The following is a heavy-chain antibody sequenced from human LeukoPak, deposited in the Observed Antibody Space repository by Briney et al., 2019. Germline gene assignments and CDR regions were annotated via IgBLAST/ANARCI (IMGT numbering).Heavy chain of an antibody. V-gene: IGHV4-59*01. J-gene: IGHJ5*02. Sequence: SETLSLTCTVSGGSISSYYWSWIRQPPGKGLEWIGYIYYSGSTNYNPSLKSRVTISVDTSKNQFSLKLSSVAAADTAIYYCARGSSGRLLSSWFDPWGQGTLVTVSS. D-gene: IGHD2-21*02. CDR2: IYYSGST. CDR3: ARGSSGRLLSSWFDP. CDR1: GGSISSYY.